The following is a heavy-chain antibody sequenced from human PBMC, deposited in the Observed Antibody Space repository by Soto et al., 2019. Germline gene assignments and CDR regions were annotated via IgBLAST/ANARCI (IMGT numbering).Heavy chain of an antibody. D-gene: IGHD2-21*01. V-gene: IGHV4-31*03. J-gene: IGHJ6*02. CDR2: IYYSGTT. Sequence: PSETLSLTXSVSGASISSGGYYWNWIRQHPGKGLEWIGYIYYSGTTYYNPSLKSRVTISVDTSKNQFSLKLSSVTAADTAVYYCAASCVGCGGFNYYGMDVWGQGTTVTVSS. CDR1: GASISSGGYY. CDR3: AASCVGCGGFNYYGMDV.